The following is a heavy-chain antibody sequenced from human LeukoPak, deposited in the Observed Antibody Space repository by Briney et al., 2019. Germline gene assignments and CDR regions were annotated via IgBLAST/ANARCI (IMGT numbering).Heavy chain of an antibody. Sequence: GGSLSLSCAASGFTFDDYAMHWVRQAPGKGLEWVSGISWNSGSIGYADSVKGRFTISRDNAKNSLYLQMNSLRAEDTALYYCAKDKGMVRGVSIDYWGQGTLVTVSS. CDR3: AKDKGMVRGVSIDY. V-gene: IGHV3-9*01. J-gene: IGHJ4*02. CDR2: ISWNSGSI. D-gene: IGHD3-10*01. CDR1: GFTFDDYA.